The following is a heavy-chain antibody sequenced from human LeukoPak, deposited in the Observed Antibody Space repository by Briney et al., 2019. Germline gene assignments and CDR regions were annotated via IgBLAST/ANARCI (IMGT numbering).Heavy chain of an antibody. CDR3: AKDSGGGDCYFDS. V-gene: IGHV3-30*02. CDR1: GYTFSDFI. CDR2: ISTDERDI. D-gene: IGHD2-21*02. Sequence: GGSLTLSCAASGYTFSDFIVNWVRQAPGKGLEWVAFISTDERDIRYADSVKGRFTISRDNSKNTLFLQMNSLRGEDMAVYYCAKDSGGGDCYFDSWGQGTLVSVSS. J-gene: IGHJ4*02.